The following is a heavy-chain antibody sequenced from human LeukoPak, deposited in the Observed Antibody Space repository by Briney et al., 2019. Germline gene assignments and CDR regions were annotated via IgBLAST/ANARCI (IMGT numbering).Heavy chain of an antibody. Sequence: SETLSLTCTVSGSSISSYSWSGIRQPAGKGLEWIGRFYISGTTDHSPSLKSRVTMSVDTSKNQFSLKLNSVSVADTAVYSVVRKHRRTSEQVRYFDSWGQGTLVTVSS. J-gene: IGHJ4*02. CDR3: VRKHRRTSEQVRYFDS. D-gene: IGHD2-15*01. CDR1: GSSISSYS. V-gene: IGHV4-4*07. CDR2: FYISGTT.